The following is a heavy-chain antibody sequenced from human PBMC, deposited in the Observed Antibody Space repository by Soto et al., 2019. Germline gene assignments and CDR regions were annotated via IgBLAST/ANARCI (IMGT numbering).Heavy chain of an antibody. CDR2: IYWDDDK. CDR3: ARSSGSFRSFDY. D-gene: IGHD1-26*01. V-gene: IGHV2-5*02. CDR1: GFSLSTSGVG. J-gene: IGHJ4*02. Sequence: QITLKESGPTLVKPTQTLTLTCTLSGFSLSTSGVGVGWIRKPPGKALEWLALIYWDDDKRYSPSLKSRLTVTKDTSKNQVAMTMTNMDPVDTATYYCARSSGSFRSFDYWGQGTLVTVSS.